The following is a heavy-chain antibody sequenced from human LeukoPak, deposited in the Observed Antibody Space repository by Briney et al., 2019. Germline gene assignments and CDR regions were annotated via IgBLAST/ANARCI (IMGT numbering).Heavy chain of an antibody. CDR3: ARGEYPNDY. CDR1: GTSFTNYG. Sequence: ASVKVSCKVVGTSFTNYGITWVRQAPGQGLVWMAWISAHNGDTNVAQNFQGRVTMTTDTSTSTAYMELRSLRSDDTAMYYCARGEYPNDYWGQGTLVTVSS. V-gene: IGHV1-18*01. J-gene: IGHJ4*02. CDR2: ISAHNGDT. D-gene: IGHD2/OR15-2a*01.